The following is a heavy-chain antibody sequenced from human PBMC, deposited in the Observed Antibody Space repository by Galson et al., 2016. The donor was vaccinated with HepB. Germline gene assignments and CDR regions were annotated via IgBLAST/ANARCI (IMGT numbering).Heavy chain of an antibody. D-gene: IGHD3-22*01. CDR1: GFTFSSYA. CDR2: ISYDVSYK. Sequence: SLRLSCAASGFTFSSYAMHWVRQAPGKGLEWVAVISYDVSYKYYADSLKGRFTISRDNAKNSLYLQMNSLRAEDTAVYYCATGEDSSGFSRDCAYWGQGTVVTVSS. CDR3: ATGEDSSGFSRDCAY. V-gene: IGHV3-30-3*01. J-gene: IGHJ4*02.